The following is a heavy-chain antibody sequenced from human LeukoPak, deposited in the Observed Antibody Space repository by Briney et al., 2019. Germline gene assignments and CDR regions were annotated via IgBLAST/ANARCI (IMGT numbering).Heavy chain of an antibody. CDR1: GGSISSYY. V-gene: IGHV4-59*01. CDR3: ASSTTGTTYAFDI. Sequence: SETLSLTCTVSGGSISSYYWSWIRQPPGKGLEWIGYIFYSGSANYNPSLKSRVTISVDTSKNQFSLKLTSVTAADTAVYYCASSTTGTTYAFDIWGQGTMVTVSS. D-gene: IGHD1-1*01. J-gene: IGHJ3*02. CDR2: IFYSGSA.